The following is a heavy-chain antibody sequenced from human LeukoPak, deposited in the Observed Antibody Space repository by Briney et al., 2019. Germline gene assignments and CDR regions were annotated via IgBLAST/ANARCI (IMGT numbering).Heavy chain of an antibody. CDR2: ISYDGSNK. CDR1: GFTFSSYA. V-gene: IGHV3-30-3*01. CDR3: ARDPSSYDFWSGYYPYYYYGMDV. Sequence: GGSLRLSCAASGFTFSSYAMHWVRQAPGKGLEWVAVISYDGSNKYYADSVKGRFTISRDNSKNTLYLQMNSLRAEDTAVYCCARDPSSYDFWSGYYPYYYYGMDVWGQGTTVTVSS. J-gene: IGHJ6*02. D-gene: IGHD3-3*01.